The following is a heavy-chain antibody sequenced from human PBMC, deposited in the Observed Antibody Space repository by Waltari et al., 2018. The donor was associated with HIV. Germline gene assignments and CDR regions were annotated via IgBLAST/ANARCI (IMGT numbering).Heavy chain of an antibody. CDR1: GFAYVSSP. CDR3: AKAFSDNTAYYYDF. V-gene: IGHV3-23*01. D-gene: IGHD3-22*01. J-gene: IGHJ4*02. CDR2: IRGSGADS. Sequence: EVHLLESGGGLLQPGGSRRPSCAPSGFAYVSSPMTGVRQSPGRGLEWVSAIRGSGADSFYADSVKGRFSISRDNSKNTVYLQMNNLRAADTAIYYCAKAFSDNTAYYYDFWGRGTRVTVAS.